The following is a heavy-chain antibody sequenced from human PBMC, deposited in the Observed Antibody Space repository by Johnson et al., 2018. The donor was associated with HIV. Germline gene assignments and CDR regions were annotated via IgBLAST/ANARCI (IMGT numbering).Heavy chain of an antibody. CDR2: ITGRGTAI. CDR3: AREGEGYSSSWYDAFDI. Sequence: QVQLVESGGGLVKPGGSLRLSCAASGFTFSDYYIHWIRQAPGKGLEWLAFITGRGTAIYADSVKGRFTISRDNAKSSVILQVNSLTAEDTAVYYCAREGEGYSSSWYDAFDIWGQGTMVTVSS. J-gene: IGHJ3*02. D-gene: IGHD6-13*01. V-gene: IGHV3-11*04. CDR1: GFTFSDYY.